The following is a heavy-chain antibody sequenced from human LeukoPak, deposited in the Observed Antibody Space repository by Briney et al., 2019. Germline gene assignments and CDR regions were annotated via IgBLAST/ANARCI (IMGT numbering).Heavy chain of an antibody. CDR3: ARESSWSYGMDV. Sequence: GGSLRLSCAASGFTFSSYGMHWVRQAPGKGLEWVAVIWYDGSNKYYADSVKGRFTISRDNSKNTLYLQMNSLRAEDTAVYYCARESSWSYGMDVWGQGTTVTVSS. V-gene: IGHV3-33*01. CDR2: IWYDGSNK. CDR1: GFTFSSYG. D-gene: IGHD6-13*01. J-gene: IGHJ6*02.